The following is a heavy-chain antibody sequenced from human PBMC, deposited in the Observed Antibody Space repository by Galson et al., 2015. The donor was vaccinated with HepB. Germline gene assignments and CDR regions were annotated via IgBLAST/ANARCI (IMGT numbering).Heavy chain of an antibody. CDR3: ARDRVPGYYKRYDHYGMDV. CDR1: GSTFSDYS. V-gene: IGHV3-48*02. D-gene: IGHD3-9*01. J-gene: IGHJ6*02. Sequence: SLRLSCAASGSTFSDYSMNWVRQAPGKGLEWVSYISSGSSTVHYVDSVKGRFTISRDNAKNSLYLQMNSLRDEDTAVYYCARDRVPGYYKRYDHYGMDVWGQGTAVTVSS. CDR2: ISSGSSTV.